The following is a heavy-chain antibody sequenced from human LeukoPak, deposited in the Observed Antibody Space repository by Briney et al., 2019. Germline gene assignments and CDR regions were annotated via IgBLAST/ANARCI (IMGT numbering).Heavy chain of an antibody. Sequence: TGGSLRLSCAASGFTFSSYWMHWVRQAPGKGLVWVSRINSDGSSTSYADSVKGRFTISRDNAKNTLYLQMNSLRAEDTAVYYCARSRIAAAGGFDPWGQGTLVSVSS. CDR3: ARSRIAAAGGFDP. V-gene: IGHV3-74*01. J-gene: IGHJ5*02. CDR2: INSDGSST. CDR1: GFTFSSYW. D-gene: IGHD6-13*01.